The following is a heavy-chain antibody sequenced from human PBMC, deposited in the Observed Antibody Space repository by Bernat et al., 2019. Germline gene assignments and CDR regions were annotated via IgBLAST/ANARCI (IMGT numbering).Heavy chain of an antibody. Sequence: QVQLQQWGAGLLKPSETLSLTCAVYGGSFSGYYWSWIRQPPGKGLDWIGYIYYTGSTNYNPSLKSRVTISVDTSKNQFSLKLNSVTAADTAMYYCARGGSWSDSWGQGTLVTGSS. D-gene: IGHD3-16*01. J-gene: IGHJ5*01. CDR3: ARGGSWSDS. CDR2: IYYTGST. CDR1: GGSFSGYY. V-gene: IGHV4-34*11.